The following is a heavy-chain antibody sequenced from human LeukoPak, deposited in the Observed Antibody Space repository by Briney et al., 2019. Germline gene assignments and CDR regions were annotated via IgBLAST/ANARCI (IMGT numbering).Heavy chain of an antibody. V-gene: IGHV3-64*01. Sequence: GGSLRLSCAASGFTFSGYAMHWVRQAPGKGLEYVSTISSNGSNTYYANSMKGRFTISRDNSKNTLSLQMGSLRAEAMAVYYCARSRGLGLHYYYYMDVWGKGTTVTVSS. J-gene: IGHJ6*03. CDR2: ISSNGSNT. CDR1: GFTFSGYA. CDR3: ARSRGLGLHYYYYMDV. D-gene: IGHD3-10*01.